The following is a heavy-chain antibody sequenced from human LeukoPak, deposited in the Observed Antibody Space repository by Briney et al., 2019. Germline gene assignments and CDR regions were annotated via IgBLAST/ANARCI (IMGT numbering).Heavy chain of an antibody. CDR3: ARELGSGYYRYFDY. D-gene: IGHD3-22*01. V-gene: IGHV1-2*02. Sequence: ASVKVSCKASGYTFTSYYMHWVRQAPGQGLEWMGWINPNSGGTNFAQKFQGRVSMTRDTSISTAYMELSRLRSDDTAVFHCARELGSGYYRYFDYWGQGTLVTVSS. J-gene: IGHJ4*02. CDR1: GYTFTSYY. CDR2: INPNSGGT.